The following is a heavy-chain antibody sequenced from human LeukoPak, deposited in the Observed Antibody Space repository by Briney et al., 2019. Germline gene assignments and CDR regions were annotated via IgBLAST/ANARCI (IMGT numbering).Heavy chain of an antibody. V-gene: IGHV4-4*02. Sequence: SETLSHTCAVSGGSISSSNWGRWVRQPPGKGLEWIGEIYHSESTNYTPSLKTRDPISVHKPKNQFSLKLSTVTAADTAVYYCARVVPPPAGIAAAGPYDYWGQGTLVTVPT. CDR3: ARVVPPPAGIAAAGPYDY. J-gene: IGHJ4*02. D-gene: IGHD6-13*01. CDR2: IYHSEST. CDR1: GGSISSSNW.